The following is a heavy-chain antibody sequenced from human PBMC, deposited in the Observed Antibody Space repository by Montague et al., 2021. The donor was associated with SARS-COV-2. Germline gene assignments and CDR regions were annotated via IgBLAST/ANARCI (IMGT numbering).Heavy chain of an antibody. CDR3: ARHHISTLSGYTLFDP. Sequence: SETLSLTCTVYGVSVRNYYWSWIRQSPGKGLEWIAYVHYSGRTKSNPSLQNPISISLDASKNQFYLSLTSVTSADAAVYYCARHHISTLSGYTLFDPWGRGTLVTVSS. J-gene: IGHJ5*02. CDR1: GVSVRNYY. V-gene: IGHV4-59*08. D-gene: IGHD5-18*01. CDR2: VHYSGRT.